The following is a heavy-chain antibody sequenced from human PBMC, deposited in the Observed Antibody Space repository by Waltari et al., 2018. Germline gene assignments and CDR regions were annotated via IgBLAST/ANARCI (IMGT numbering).Heavy chain of an antibody. D-gene: IGHD2-15*01. CDR2: ISSSSTI. CDR1: GFTFSSYS. Sequence: EVQLVESGGGLVQPGGSLRLSCAASGFTFSSYSMNLVRQAPGKGLEWVSYISSSSTIYYADSVKGRFTISRDNAKNSLYLQMNSLRAEDTAVYYCARDELRVYCSGGSCSYYYYYYGMDVWGQGTTVTVSS. V-gene: IGHV3-48*01. J-gene: IGHJ6*02. CDR3: ARDELRVYCSGGSCSYYYYYYGMDV.